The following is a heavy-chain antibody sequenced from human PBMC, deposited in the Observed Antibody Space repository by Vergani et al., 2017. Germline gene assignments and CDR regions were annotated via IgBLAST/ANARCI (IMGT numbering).Heavy chain of an antibody. J-gene: IGHJ4*02. CDR3: ARGLRCGGDCYYFDY. V-gene: IGHV4-39*07. Sequence: QLQLQESGPGLVKPSETLSLTCTVSGGSISSSSYYWGWIRQPPGKGLEWIGSIYTSGSTNYNPSLKSRVTISVDTSKNQFSLKLSSVTAADTAVYYCARGLRCGGDCYYFDYWGQGTLVTVSS. D-gene: IGHD2-21*02. CDR2: IYTSGST. CDR1: GGSISSSSYY.